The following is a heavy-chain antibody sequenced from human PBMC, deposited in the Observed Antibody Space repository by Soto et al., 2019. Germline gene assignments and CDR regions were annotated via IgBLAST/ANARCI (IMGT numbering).Heavy chain of an antibody. J-gene: IGHJ4*02. CDR1: GYNFNTFD. V-gene: IGHV1-8*02. CDR2: MNPNSGNT. CDR3: AGGNFRY. Sequence: ASVKVFFKASGYNFNTFDIYWVRQATGHGLEWMGWMNPNSGNTGYAQELRGRVTMTRNTSNTTAYMELTSLTSDDTGVYYCAGGNFRYWGQGTLVTVSS.